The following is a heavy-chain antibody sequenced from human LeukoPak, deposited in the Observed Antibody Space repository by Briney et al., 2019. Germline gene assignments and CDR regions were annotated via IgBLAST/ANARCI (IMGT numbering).Heavy chain of an antibody. CDR2: ITGSGERT. CDR3: ARDSGSYLQPTDY. CDR1: GFTFSNYA. J-gene: IGHJ4*02. D-gene: IGHD1-26*01. Sequence: GGSLRLSCAASGFTFSNYAMSWVRQAPGKGLEWVSPITGSGERTYYADSVQGRFTISRDNSKNTLYLQMSSLRAEDAAVYYCARDSGSYLQPTDYWGQGTLVTVSS. V-gene: IGHV3-23*01.